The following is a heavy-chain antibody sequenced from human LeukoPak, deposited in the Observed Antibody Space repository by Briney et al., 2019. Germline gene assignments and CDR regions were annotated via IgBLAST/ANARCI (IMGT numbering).Heavy chain of an antibody. CDR2: INEDGSTT. CDR1: GFTFSSNW. V-gene: IGHV3-74*01. D-gene: IGHD1-26*01. CDR3: VRDLGGRSGH. J-gene: IGHJ4*02. Sequence: QTGVSLRLSCAASGFTFSSNWMHWVRQAPGKGLVWVSRINEDGSTTNYADSVKGRSTIFRDNAKNTLYLQMNSLRAEDTAVYYCVRDLGGRSGHWGQGTLVTVSS.